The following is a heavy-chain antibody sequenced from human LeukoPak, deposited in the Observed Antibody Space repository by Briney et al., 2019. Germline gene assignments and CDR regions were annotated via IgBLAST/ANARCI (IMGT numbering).Heavy chain of an antibody. CDR3: ARDFTGITLGADFGGDY. V-gene: IGHV3-21*05. J-gene: IGHJ4*02. Sequence: GGSLRLSCAASGFTFSSYEMNWVRQAPGKGLEWVSYISSSSSYIYYADSVKGRFTISRDNAKNSLYLQMNSLRAEDTAVYYCARDFTGITLGADFGGDYWGQGTLVTVSS. CDR1: GFTFSSYE. D-gene: IGHD1-7*01. CDR2: ISSSSSYI.